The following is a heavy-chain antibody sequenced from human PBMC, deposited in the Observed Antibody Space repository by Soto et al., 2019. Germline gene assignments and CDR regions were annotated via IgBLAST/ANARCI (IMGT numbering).Heavy chain of an antibody. V-gene: IGHV3-23*01. CDR1: GFTFSSFA. J-gene: IGHJ4*02. D-gene: IGHD6-19*01. CDR3: AKARYSSGWNYFDY. CDR2: ISGSGGST. Sequence: EVQLLDSGGGLVQPGGSLRLSCAASGFTFSSFAMSWVRQAPGKGLEWVSAISGSGGSTYYADSVKGRFTISRDKSKNTLYLQMNSLRAEDTAVYYCAKARYSSGWNYFDYRGQGTLVTVSS.